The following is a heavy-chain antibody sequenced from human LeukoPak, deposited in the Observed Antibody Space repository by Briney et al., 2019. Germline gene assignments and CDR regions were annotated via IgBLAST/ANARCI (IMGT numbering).Heavy chain of an antibody. CDR1: GYTFTSYY. J-gene: IGHJ6*02. CDR3: ARDLRSCSSTSCYTTYYYYGMDV. V-gene: IGHV1-46*01. CDR2: INPSGGST. Sequence: ASVKVSCKASGYTFTSYYMHWARQAPGQGLEWMGIINPSGGSTSYAQKFQGRVTMTRDTSTSTVYMELSSLRSEDTAVYYCARDLRSCSSTSCYTTYYYYGMDVWGQGTTVTVSS. D-gene: IGHD2-2*02.